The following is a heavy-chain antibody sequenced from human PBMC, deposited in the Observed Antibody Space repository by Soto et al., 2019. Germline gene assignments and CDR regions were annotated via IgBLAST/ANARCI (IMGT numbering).Heavy chain of an antibody. CDR3: ARIPYDSSGYYLIAGFDY. CDR1: GGSISSSSYY. Sequence: PSETLSLTCTVSGGSISSSSYYWGWIHQPPGKGLEWIGSIYYSGSTYYNPSLKSRVTISVDTSKNQFSLKLSSVTAADTAVYYCARIPYDSSGYYLIAGFDYWGQGTLVTVS. J-gene: IGHJ4*02. D-gene: IGHD3-22*01. CDR2: IYYSGST. V-gene: IGHV4-39*01.